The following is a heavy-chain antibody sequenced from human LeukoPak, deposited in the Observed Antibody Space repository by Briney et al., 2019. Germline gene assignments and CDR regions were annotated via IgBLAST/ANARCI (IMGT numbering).Heavy chain of an antibody. Sequence: ASVKVSCKASGYTFTGYYMHWVRQAPGQGLEWMGWINPNSGGTNYAQKFQGRVTMTRDTSISTAYMELSSLRSEDTAVYYCARGLWSGTPDPAFDIWGQGTMVTVSS. J-gene: IGHJ3*02. CDR3: ARGLWSGTPDPAFDI. D-gene: IGHD5-18*01. CDR1: GYTFTGYY. CDR2: INPNSGGT. V-gene: IGHV1-2*02.